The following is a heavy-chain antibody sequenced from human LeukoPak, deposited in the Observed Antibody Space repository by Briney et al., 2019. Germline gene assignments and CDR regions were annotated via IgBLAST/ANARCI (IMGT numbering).Heavy chain of an antibody. CDR3: AISNYYDSSGPDY. CDR1: GFTFSSYG. Sequence: GGSLRLSCAASGFTFSSYGMHWVRQAPGKGLEWVAVISYDGSNKYYADSVKSRFTISRDNSKNTLYLQMNSLRAEDTAVYYCAISNYYDSSGPDYWGQGTLVTVSS. CDR2: ISYDGSNK. J-gene: IGHJ4*02. V-gene: IGHV3-30*03. D-gene: IGHD3-22*01.